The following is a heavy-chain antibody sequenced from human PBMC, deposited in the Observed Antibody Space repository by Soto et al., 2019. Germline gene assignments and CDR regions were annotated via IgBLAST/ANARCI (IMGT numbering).Heavy chain of an antibody. CDR2: IIPIFGTA. J-gene: IGHJ4*02. D-gene: IGHD6-19*01. Sequence: QVQLVQSGAEVKKPGSSVKVSCKASGGTFSSYAISWVRQAPGQGLEWMGGIIPIFGTANYAQKFQGRVTITADESTSTAYMELSSLRSEDTAMYYCARGAHSSGLWSFDYWGQGTLVTVSS. CDR1: GGTFSSYA. CDR3: ARGAHSSGLWSFDY. V-gene: IGHV1-69*01.